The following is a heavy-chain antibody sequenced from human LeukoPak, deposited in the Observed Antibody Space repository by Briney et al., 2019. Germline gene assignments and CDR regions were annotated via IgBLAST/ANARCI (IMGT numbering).Heavy chain of an antibody. D-gene: IGHD3-22*01. CDR1: GFTFSSYA. CDR3: AKQGGYHDSSGSVH. Sequence: GGSLRLSCAASGFTFSSYAMSWVRQAPGKGLEWVSAISGSGGSTYYADSVKGRFTISRDNSKNTLYLQMNSLRAEDTAVYYCAKQGGYHDSSGSVHWGQGTLVTVSS. CDR2: ISGSGGST. V-gene: IGHV3-23*01. J-gene: IGHJ4*02.